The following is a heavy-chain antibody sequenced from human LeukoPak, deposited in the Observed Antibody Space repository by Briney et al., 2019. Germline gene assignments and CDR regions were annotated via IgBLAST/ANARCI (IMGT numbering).Heavy chain of an antibody. CDR3: ARGGYYYDSSGYYYGIDY. J-gene: IGHJ4*02. V-gene: IGHV1-2*06. CDR1: GYTFTGYY. Sequence: GASVKVSCKASGYTFTGYYMHWVRQAPGQGLEWMGRINPNSGGTNYAQKFQGRVTKTRDTSLSTAYMELSRLRSDDTAVYYCARGGYYYDSSGYYYGIDYWGQGTLVTVSS. CDR2: INPNSGGT. D-gene: IGHD3-22*01.